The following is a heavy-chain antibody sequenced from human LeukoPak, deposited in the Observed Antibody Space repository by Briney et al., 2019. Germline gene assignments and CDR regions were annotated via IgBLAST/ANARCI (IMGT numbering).Heavy chain of an antibody. J-gene: IGHJ4*02. CDR3: ARVYGWGPTRNLDY. Sequence: GGSLRLSCEVSGFSFDDYGMSWVRQPPGKGLEWVSGINWNGDSTDYADSVKGRFTISRDNPNNSLFLQMNSLRADDTALYYCARVYGWGPTRNLDYWGQGILVTVSS. CDR2: INWNGDST. CDR1: GFSFDDYG. D-gene: IGHD7-27*01. V-gene: IGHV3-20*04.